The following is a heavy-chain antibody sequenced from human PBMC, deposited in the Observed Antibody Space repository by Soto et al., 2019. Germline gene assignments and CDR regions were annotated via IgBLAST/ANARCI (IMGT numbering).Heavy chain of an antibody. J-gene: IGHJ6*02. V-gene: IGHV3-30*18. CDR2: ISYDGSNK. CDR1: GFTFSSYG. Sequence: GGSLRLSCAASGFTFSSYGMHWVRQAPGKGLEWVAVISYDGSNKYYADSVKGRFTISRDNSKNTLYLQMNSLRAEDTAVYYCAKDLSVVVVAATGYYGMDVWGQGTTVTVSS. D-gene: IGHD2-15*01. CDR3: AKDLSVVVVAATGYYGMDV.